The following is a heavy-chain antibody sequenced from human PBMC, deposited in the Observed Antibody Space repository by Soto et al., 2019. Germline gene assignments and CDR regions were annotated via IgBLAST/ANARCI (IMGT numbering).Heavy chain of an antibody. CDR3: AHRGDLNGNWKGGYFDF. D-gene: IGHD1-1*01. CDR2: IYWDDDK. Sequence: QITLKESGPTRVKPTQTLTLTCTFSGFSLTARPVGLGWIRQPPGKALEHLALIYWDDDKRYNPSLKTRLTVTKDTSNNRVVLTGTNRDAGDTATYYCAHRGDLNGNWKGGYFDFWGQGGLVTVSS. J-gene: IGHJ4*02. V-gene: IGHV2-5*02. CDR1: GFSLTARPVG.